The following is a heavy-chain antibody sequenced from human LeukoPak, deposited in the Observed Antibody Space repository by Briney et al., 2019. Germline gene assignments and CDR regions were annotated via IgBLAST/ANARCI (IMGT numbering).Heavy chain of an antibody. D-gene: IGHD1-26*01. CDR3: ARQRGGSWVNDY. CDR2: VFHSGST. CDR1: DASISSSYFY. J-gene: IGHJ4*02. Sequence: SETLSLTCTVSDASISSSYFYWSWIRQPPGKGLEGIGNVFHSGSTHYSPSLKSRVTISVDPSRKQFYPRLSAPPAPDTAVYYCARQRGGSWVNDYWGQGPLVPVSS. V-gene: IGHV4-39*01.